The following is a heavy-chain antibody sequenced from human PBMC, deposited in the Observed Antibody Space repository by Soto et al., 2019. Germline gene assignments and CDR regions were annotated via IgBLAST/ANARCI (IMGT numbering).Heavy chain of an antibody. J-gene: IGHJ6*02. Sequence: GASVKVSCKASGGTFSSYAISWVRQAPGQGLEWMGGIIPIFGTANYAQKFQGRVTITADESTSTAYMELSSLRSEDTAVYYCARATANYYYYYYGMDVWGQGTTVTVS. CDR2: IIPIFGTA. D-gene: IGHD3-10*01. CDR3: ARATANYYYYYYGMDV. CDR1: GGTFSSYA. V-gene: IGHV1-69*13.